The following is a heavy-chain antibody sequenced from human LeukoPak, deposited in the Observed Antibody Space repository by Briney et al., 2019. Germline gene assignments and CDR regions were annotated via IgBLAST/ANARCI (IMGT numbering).Heavy chain of an antibody. CDR3: TTGEVPYIAAAGTDYYYYYMDV. CDR1: GVTFSNAW. CDR2: IKSKTDGGTP. V-gene: IGHV3-15*01. D-gene: IGHD6-13*01. J-gene: IGHJ6*03. Sequence: GGPLRLSCAASGVTFSNAWIQWLRQAPGKGLEWVGRIKSKTDGGTPDYAAPVKGRFTISRDDSKNTLYLQMNSLKIEDTALYYCTTGEVPYIAAAGTDYYYYYMDVWGKGTTVTVAS.